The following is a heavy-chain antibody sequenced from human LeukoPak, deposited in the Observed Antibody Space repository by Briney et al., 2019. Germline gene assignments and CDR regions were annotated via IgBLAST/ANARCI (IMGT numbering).Heavy chain of an antibody. Sequence: GGSLRLSCAASGFTFSSYWVHWVRQAPGKGLMWVSRINTDGSSTSYADSVKGRFTISRDNAKNTLYLQMNSLRAEDTAVYYCARALRPQHYYDSSGSPDYWGQGTLVTVSS. D-gene: IGHD3-22*01. V-gene: IGHV3-74*01. J-gene: IGHJ4*02. CDR3: ARALRPQHYYDSSGSPDY. CDR1: GFTFSSYW. CDR2: INTDGSST.